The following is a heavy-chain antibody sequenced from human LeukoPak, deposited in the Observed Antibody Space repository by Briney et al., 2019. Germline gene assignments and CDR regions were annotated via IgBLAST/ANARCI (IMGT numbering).Heavy chain of an antibody. D-gene: IGHD2-2*02. V-gene: IGHV3-21*01. CDR1: GFTFSSYS. Sequence: KPGGSLRLSCAASGFTFSSYSMNWVRQAPGKGLEWVSSISSSSSYIYYADSVKGRFTISRDNAKNSLYLQMNSLRAEDTAVYYCARDGYCISTSCYNAFDIWGQGTMVTVSS. CDR2: ISSSSSYI. CDR3: ARDGYCISTSCYNAFDI. J-gene: IGHJ3*02.